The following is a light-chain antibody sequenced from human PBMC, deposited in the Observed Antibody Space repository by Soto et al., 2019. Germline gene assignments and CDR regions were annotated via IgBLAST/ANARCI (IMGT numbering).Light chain of an antibody. V-gene: IGLV2-14*01. CDR3: SSYTSSSTLV. J-gene: IGLJ2*01. CDR2: DVS. Sequence: QSALTQPASVSGSPGQSITISCTGTSSDVGGYNYVSWYQQHPGKAPKLMIYDVSNRPSGVSNRFSGPKSGNTASLTISGLQAEDEADYYCSSYTSSSTLVFGGGTKVTVL. CDR1: SSDVGGYNY.